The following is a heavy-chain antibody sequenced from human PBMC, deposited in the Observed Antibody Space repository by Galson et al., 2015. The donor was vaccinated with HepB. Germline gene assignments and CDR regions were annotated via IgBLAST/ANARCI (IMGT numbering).Heavy chain of an antibody. J-gene: IGHJ3*01. CDR2: ISGSDGKT. CDR3: ARDHMYNPGFDAFDV. V-gene: IGHV1-18*01. D-gene: IGHD1-1*01. CDR1: GYTFTSYG. Sequence: SVKVSCKASGYTFTSYGISWVRQAPGQGLEWMGWISGSDGKTKYAQRFQDRVTMTRDTSTKSVYMDLRSLRSDDSAVYYCARDHMYNPGFDAFDVWGQGTLVTVSS.